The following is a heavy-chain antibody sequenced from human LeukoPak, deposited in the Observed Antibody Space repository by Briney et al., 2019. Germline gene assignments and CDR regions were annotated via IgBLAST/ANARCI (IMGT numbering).Heavy chain of an antibody. Sequence: EASVKVSCKASGGTFSSYAISWVRQAPGQGLEWMGWINPNTGGTNYAQKFQGRVTMTRDTSISTAYMELSRLRSDDTAVYYCARFYSGYGNYYYCMDVWGKGTTVTVSS. D-gene: IGHD5-12*01. V-gene: IGHV1-2*02. CDR1: GGTFSSYA. CDR2: INPNTGGT. CDR3: ARFYSGYGNYYYCMDV. J-gene: IGHJ6*03.